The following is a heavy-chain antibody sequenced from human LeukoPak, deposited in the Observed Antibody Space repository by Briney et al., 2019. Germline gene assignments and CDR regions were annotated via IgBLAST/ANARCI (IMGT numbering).Heavy chain of an antibody. CDR2: IYSDNT. J-gene: IGHJ4*02. D-gene: IGHD6-19*01. V-gene: IGHV3-53*01. CDR1: GFTVSSNS. CDR3: ARDRDNVAGTRGYFDY. Sequence: GGSLRLSCTVSGFTVSSNSMSWVRQAPGKGLEWVSFIYSDNTHYSDSVKGRSTISRDNAKNSLYLRMNSLRAEDTAVYYCARDRDNVAGTRGYFDYWGQGTLVTVSS.